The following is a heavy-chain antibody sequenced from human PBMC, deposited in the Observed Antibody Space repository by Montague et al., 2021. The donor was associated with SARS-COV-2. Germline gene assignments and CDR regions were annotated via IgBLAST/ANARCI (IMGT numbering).Heavy chain of an antibody. CDR1: GYSISTGYY. J-gene: IGHJ3*02. CDR2: IYHSGST. V-gene: IGHV4-38-2*02. CDR3: AKVAGSHDTFDI. D-gene: IGHD6-19*01. Sequence: SETLSLTCTVPGYSISTGYYWGRIRQPPAKRLEWIGTIYHSGSTYFNPSLKSRVTISVDTSKNQFSLNLSSVTAADTAVYYCAKVAGSHDTFDIWGRGTMVTVSS.